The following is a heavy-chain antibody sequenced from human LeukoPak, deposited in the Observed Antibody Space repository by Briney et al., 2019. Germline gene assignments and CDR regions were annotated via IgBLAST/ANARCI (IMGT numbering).Heavy chain of an antibody. CDR1: GFTFSSYG. V-gene: IGHV3-23*01. D-gene: IGHD2-15*01. CDR2: ISGSGGST. Sequence: GGSLRLSCAASGFTFSSYGMSWVRQAPGKGLEWVSGISGSGGSTYYADSVKGRFTISRDNSKNTLYVQMNSLRAEDTAVYYCAKAPCSGGGCYSGFDYWGQGTLVTVSS. CDR3: AKAPCSGGGCYSGFDY. J-gene: IGHJ4*02.